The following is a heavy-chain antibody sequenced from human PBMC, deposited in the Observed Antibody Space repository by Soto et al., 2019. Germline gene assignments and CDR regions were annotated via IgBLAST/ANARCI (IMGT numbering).Heavy chain of an antibody. Sequence: EVQLLESGGGLVQPGGSLRLSCAASGFTFSSYWMSWVRQAPGKGLEWVANINRDGSETYYVDSVKGRFTISRDNAKNSLYLQMNSLRAEDTAVYYCAREGDCSGGSCYSPFDYWGQGTLVTVSS. V-gene: IGHV3-7*01. D-gene: IGHD2-15*01. CDR3: AREGDCSGGSCYSPFDY. CDR1: GFTFSSYW. J-gene: IGHJ4*02. CDR2: INRDGSET.